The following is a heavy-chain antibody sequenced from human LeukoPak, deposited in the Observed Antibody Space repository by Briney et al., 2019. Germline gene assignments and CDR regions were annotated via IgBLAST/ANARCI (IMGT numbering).Heavy chain of an antibody. CDR2: ITYDGSNR. J-gene: IGHJ4*02. CDR1: GFTFSNYG. CDR3: AKDLGTLRPYYFDY. D-gene: IGHD1-1*01. V-gene: IGHV3-30*18. Sequence: PGGSLRLSCAASGFTFSNYGMHWVRQAPGKGLEWVALITYDGSNRQYADSVKGRFTISRDNSKNTLYLQMNSLRAEDTAVYYCAKDLGTLRPYYFDYWGQGTLVTVSS.